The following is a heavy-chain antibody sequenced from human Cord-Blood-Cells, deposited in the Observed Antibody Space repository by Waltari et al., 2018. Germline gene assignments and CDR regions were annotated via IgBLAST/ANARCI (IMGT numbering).Heavy chain of an antibody. V-gene: IGHV1-24*01. D-gene: IGHD6-6*01. J-gene: IGHJ4*02. CDR3: ATYRVLDSSSYYFDY. CDR1: TLTELS. Sequence: TLTELSMHWVRQAPGKGLEWMGGFDPEDGETIYAQKFQGRVTMTEDTSTDTAYMELSSLRSEDTAVYYCATYRVLDSSSYYFDYWGQGTLVTVSS. CDR2: FDPEDGET.